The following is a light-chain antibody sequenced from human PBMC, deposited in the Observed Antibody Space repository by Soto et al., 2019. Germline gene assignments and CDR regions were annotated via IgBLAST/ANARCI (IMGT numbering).Light chain of an antibody. CDR3: SSYAGSNSVV. J-gene: IGLJ2*01. Sequence: QSALTQPPSASGSPGQSITISCTGTSSDVGGYNYVSWYQQHPGKAPKLMIYEVSKRPLGVPDRFSGSKSGNTASLTVSGLQAEDEAHYYCSSYAGSNSVVFGGGTKLTVL. CDR1: SSDVGGYNY. V-gene: IGLV2-8*01. CDR2: EVS.